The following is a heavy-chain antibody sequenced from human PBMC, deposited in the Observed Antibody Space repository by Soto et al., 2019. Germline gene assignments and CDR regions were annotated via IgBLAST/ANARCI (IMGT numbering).Heavy chain of an antibody. CDR3: PKEQAFEQLWVFDS. J-gene: IGHJ5*01. Sequence: GGSLRLSCAASGFPFSSYDMHWVRQAPGKGLEWVALISYDGSRTSYSDSVKGRFTISRDNSKNMLFLQMDNPRADDTAVYYCPKEQAFEQLWVFDSWGQGTLVTAPQ. V-gene: IGHV3-30*18. D-gene: IGHD5-18*01. CDR2: ISYDGSRT. CDR1: GFPFSSYD.